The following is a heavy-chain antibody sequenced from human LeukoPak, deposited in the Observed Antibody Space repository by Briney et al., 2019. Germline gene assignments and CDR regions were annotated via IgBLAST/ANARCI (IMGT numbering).Heavy chain of an antibody. CDR2: IYYSGST. V-gene: IGHV4-59*01. Sequence: SETLSLTCTVSGGSISSYYWSWIRQPPGKGLEWIGYIYYSGSTNYNPSLKSRVTISVDTSENQFSLKLSSVTAADTAVYYCARDKGTATSFFDYWGQGTLVTVSS. CDR3: ARDKGTATSFFDY. J-gene: IGHJ4*02. D-gene: IGHD5-12*01. CDR1: GGSISSYY.